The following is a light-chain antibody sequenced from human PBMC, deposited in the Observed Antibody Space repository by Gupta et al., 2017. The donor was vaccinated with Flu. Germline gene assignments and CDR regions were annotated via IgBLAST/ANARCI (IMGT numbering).Light chain of an antibody. J-gene: IGKJ1*01. CDR1: QSLGYSDGDSY. Sequence: DGALTQSPLTLPVPLGQSASISCRSSQSLGYSDGDSYVSWFHQRPGQPPRRLIYKASNRDSGVPYRISGSGSGTYFTLKISRVEAEDVGVYYCMHSTRWPWMFGQGTKVEIK. CDR3: MHSTRWPWM. CDR2: KAS. V-gene: IGKV2-30*01.